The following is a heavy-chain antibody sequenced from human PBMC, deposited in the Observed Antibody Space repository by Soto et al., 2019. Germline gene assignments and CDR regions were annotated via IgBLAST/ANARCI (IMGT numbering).Heavy chain of an antibody. V-gene: IGHV3-30-3*01. Sequence: QVQLVEFGGGVVQPGRSLRLSCVASGSPFDVHWVRQAPGKGPEWVAHIVPDGRNQYWADSVKGRFTGSRDNAKNTVYLQMNSLRTEDTAVDYCARGPTHGAVDLWGQGTMVTVSS. CDR2: IVPDGRNQ. J-gene: IGHJ3*01. CDR3: ARGPTHGAVDL. CDR1: GSPFD.